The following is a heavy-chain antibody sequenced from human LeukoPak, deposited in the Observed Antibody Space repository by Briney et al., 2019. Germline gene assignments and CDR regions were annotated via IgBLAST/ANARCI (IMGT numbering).Heavy chain of an antibody. CDR1: GFTFSSYS. Sequence: PGGSLRLSCAASGFTFSSYSMNWVRQAPGKGLEWVSSISSSSSYIYYADSVKGRFTISRDNAKNSLYLQMNSLRAEDTAVYYCARDPWTPYCGGDCYGGWGQGTLVTVSS. CDR2: ISSSSSYI. V-gene: IGHV3-21*01. J-gene: IGHJ4*02. D-gene: IGHD2-21*02. CDR3: ARDPWTPYCGGDCYGG.